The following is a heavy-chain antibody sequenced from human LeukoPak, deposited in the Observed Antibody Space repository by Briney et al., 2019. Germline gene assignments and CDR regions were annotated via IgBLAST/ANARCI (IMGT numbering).Heavy chain of an antibody. Sequence: ASVKVSCKASGYTFTVYYMHWVRQAPGQGLEWMGWINPNSGGTNYAQKLQGRVTMTRDTSISTAYMELSRLRSDDTAVYYCARGRRSWYYFDYWGQGTLVTVSS. CDR2: INPNSGGT. CDR3: ARGRRSWYYFDY. J-gene: IGHJ4*02. CDR1: GYTFTVYY. V-gene: IGHV1-2*02. D-gene: IGHD6-13*01.